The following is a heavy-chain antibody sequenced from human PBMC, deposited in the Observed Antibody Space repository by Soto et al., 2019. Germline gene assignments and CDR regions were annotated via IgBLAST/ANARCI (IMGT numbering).Heavy chain of an antibody. CDR3: AAGGSGYYAN. J-gene: IGHJ4*02. Sequence: EVQLVESGGDLVQPGGSLRLSCAASGFTFSTYWMHWVRQAPGKGLLWVSRIKTDGTYATYADSVKGRFTISRDNAKNTLDLQMNRLRVEDASVYYCAAGGSGYYANWGQGTLVTVSS. CDR1: GFTFSTYW. D-gene: IGHD3-22*01. V-gene: IGHV3-74*01. CDR2: IKTDGTYA.